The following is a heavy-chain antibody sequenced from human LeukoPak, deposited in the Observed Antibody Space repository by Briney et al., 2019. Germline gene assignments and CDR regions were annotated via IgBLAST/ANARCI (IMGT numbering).Heavy chain of an antibody. CDR2: ISGSGGST. V-gene: IGHV3-23*01. CDR3: AKDKGYSYGVYYYYGMDV. J-gene: IGHJ6*02. D-gene: IGHD5-18*01. Sequence: PGGSLRLSCAASGFTFSSYAMSWVRQAPGKGLEWVSAISGSGGSTYYADSVKGRFTISRDNSKNTLYLQMNSLRAEDTAVYYCAKDKGYSYGVYYYYGMDVWGQGTTVTVSS. CDR1: GFTFSSYA.